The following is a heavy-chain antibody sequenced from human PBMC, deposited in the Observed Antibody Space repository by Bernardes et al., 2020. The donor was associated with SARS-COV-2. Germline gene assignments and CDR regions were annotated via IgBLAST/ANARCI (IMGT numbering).Heavy chain of an antibody. Sequence: VWSLRLSCVASGFTFSGYSMHWVRQAPGKGLEWVAIISYDGTKKYYADSVKGRFTISRDKSKNTLYLQMNSLRAEDTAVYYCARDSITDFWSGYYGVGNLDYWGQGTLVTVSS. D-gene: IGHD3-3*01. CDR2: ISYDGTKK. J-gene: IGHJ4*02. V-gene: IGHV3-30*01. CDR3: ARDSITDFWSGYYGVGNLDY. CDR1: GFTFSGYS.